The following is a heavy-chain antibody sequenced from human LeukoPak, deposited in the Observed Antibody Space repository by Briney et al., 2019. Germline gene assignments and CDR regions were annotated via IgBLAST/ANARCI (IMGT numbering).Heavy chain of an antibody. CDR1: GLTFSSYW. V-gene: IGHV3-7*04. D-gene: IGHD3-10*01. Sequence: GGSLRLSCAGSGLTFSSYWMTWVRQAPGKGLEWVANIKPDGSEKAYVDSVKGRFTISRDNAKNSLYLQMNSLRAEDTAVYYCARDDYGWGSHPYWGQGTLVTVPS. CDR2: IKPDGSEK. J-gene: IGHJ4*02. CDR3: ARDDYGWGSHPY.